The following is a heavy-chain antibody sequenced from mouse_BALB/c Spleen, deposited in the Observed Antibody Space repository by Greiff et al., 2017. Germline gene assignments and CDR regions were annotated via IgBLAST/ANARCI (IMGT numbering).Heavy chain of an antibody. V-gene: IGHV5-6*01. CDR1: GFTFSSYG. CDR3: ARHPPFYEGAMDY. CDR2: ISSGGSYT. Sequence: EVHLVESGGDLVKPGGSLKLSCAASGFTFSSYGMSWVRQTPDKRLEWVATISSGGSYTYYPDSVKGRFTISRDNAKNTLYLQMSSLKSEDTAMYYCARHPPFYEGAMDYWGQGTSVTVSS. J-gene: IGHJ4*01. D-gene: IGHD2-3*01.